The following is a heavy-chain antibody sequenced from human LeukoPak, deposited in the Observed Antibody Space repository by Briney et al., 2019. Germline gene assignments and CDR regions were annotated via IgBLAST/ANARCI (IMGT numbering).Heavy chain of an antibody. V-gene: IGHV1-3*01. CDR1: GHTFTSYA. CDR3: ARVWFGELGKWFDP. Sequence: ASVKVSCKASGHTFTSYAMHWVRQAPGQRLEWMGWINAGNGNTKYSQKFQGRVTITADESTSTAYMELSSLRSEDTAVYYCARVWFGELGKWFDPWGQGTLVTVSS. J-gene: IGHJ5*02. D-gene: IGHD3-10*01. CDR2: INAGNGNT.